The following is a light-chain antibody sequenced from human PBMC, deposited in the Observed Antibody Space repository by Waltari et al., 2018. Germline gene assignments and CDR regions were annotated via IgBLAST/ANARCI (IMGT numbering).Light chain of an antibody. CDR3: GTWDSSLAVWM. CDR1: SSNIGGND. Sequence: QSVLTQPPSLSAAPGQQVTIPCSGTSSNIGGNDVFWYQQFPGKAPRLLIYDDNRRPSGIPDRFSGSKSATSASLGITGLQTGDEADYYCGTWDSSLAVWMFGGGTRLTVL. J-gene: IGLJ3*02. V-gene: IGLV1-51*02. CDR2: DDN.